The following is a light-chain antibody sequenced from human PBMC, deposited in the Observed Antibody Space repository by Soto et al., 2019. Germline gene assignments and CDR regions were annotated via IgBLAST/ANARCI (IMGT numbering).Light chain of an antibody. CDR3: QQYDISPAT. CDR1: QSVRKY. V-gene: IGKV3-20*01. CDR2: DAS. Sequence: EIVLTQSPGTLSLSPGERATLSCGASQSVRKYLAWYQQKRGQAPRLLIYDASSRATGIPDKFSGSGSGTDFTLTISRLEPDDFAVYYCQQYDISPATFGQGTKVDIK. J-gene: IGKJ1*01.